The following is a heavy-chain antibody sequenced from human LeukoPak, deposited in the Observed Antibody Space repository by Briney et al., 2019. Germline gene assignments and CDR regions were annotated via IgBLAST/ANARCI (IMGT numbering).Heavy chain of an antibody. J-gene: IGHJ4*02. CDR3: ARSIAVAGTDDY. CDR1: GFTFSTYS. Sequence: GGSLRLSCAASGFTFSTYSMNWVRHAPGKGLEWVSSISRSSSYIYYADSVKGRFTISRDNAKNSLYLQMNSLRAEDTAVYYCARSIAVAGTDDYCGQGTLVTVS. D-gene: IGHD6-19*01. V-gene: IGHV3-21*01. CDR2: ISRSSSYI.